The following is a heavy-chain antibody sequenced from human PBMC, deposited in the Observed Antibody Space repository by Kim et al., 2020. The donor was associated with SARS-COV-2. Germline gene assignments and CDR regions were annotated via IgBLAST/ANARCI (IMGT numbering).Heavy chain of an antibody. CDR3: ARYGSGGTYFDY. J-gene: IGHJ4*02. D-gene: IGHD1-1*01. V-gene: IGHV4-59*10. Sequence: IYHPSLKGRLTLSLDTSKNQFSLNLNSVTAADTAGYYCARYGSGGTYFDYWGQGILVTVSS.